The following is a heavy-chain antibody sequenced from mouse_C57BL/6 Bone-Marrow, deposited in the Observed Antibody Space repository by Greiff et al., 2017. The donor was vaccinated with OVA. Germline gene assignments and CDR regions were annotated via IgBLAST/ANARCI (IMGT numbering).Heavy chain of an antibody. D-gene: IGHD4-1*01. CDR1: GYTFTDYN. Sequence: VQLQQSGPELVKPGASVKIPCKASGYTFTDYNMDWVKQSHGKSLEWIGDINPNNGGTIYNQKFKGKATLTVDKSSSTAYMELRSLTSEDTAVYYCAREGNWDGAWFAYWGQGTLVTVSA. CDR3: AREGNWDGAWFAY. J-gene: IGHJ3*01. V-gene: IGHV1-18*01. CDR2: INPNNGGT.